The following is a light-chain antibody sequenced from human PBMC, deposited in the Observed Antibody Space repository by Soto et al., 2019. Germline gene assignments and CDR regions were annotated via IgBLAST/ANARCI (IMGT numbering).Light chain of an antibody. CDR2: GAS. CDR1: QSISSK. CDR3: QQYNIWSSIT. Sequence: EIVMTQSPATLSVSPGERATLSCRASQSISSKVGWYQQKPGQAPRLLIYGASTRATGVPPRFSGSRSGTDVTLTISSLQSQDFAVYYCQQYNIWSSITFGQGTRLEIK. V-gene: IGKV3-15*01. J-gene: IGKJ5*01.